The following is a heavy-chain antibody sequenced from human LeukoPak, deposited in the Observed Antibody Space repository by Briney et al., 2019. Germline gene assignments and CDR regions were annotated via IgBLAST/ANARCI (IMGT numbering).Heavy chain of an antibody. J-gene: IGHJ4*02. D-gene: IGHD3-22*01. CDR1: GFTFSNYG. CDR2: LSSSGGST. CDR3: AKLLYYYDSSQPY. Sequence: PGGTLRLSCAASGFTFSNYGMNWVRQAPGKGLEWVSALSSSGGSTYYADSVKGRITISRDSSKNTLYLQMNSLRAEDTAVYYCAKLLYYYDSSQPYWGQGTLVTVSS. V-gene: IGHV3-23*01.